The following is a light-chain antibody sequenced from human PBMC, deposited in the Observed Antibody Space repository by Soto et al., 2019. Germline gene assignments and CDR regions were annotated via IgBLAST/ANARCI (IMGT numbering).Light chain of an antibody. CDR1: QSVSSY. CDR2: DAS. Sequence: EIVLPQSPATLSLPPGERPTLSSRASQSVSSYLAGYQQKPGQAPRLLIYDASNRATGIPARFSGSGSGTDFTLTISSLEPEDFAVYYCQQRSNWPRALTFGGGTKVDI. J-gene: IGKJ4*01. V-gene: IGKV3-11*01. CDR3: QQRSNWPRALT.